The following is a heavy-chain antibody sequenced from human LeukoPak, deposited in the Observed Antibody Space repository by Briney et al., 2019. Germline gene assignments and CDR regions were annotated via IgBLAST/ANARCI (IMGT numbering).Heavy chain of an antibody. CDR1: GFTFSSYA. J-gene: IGHJ4*02. CDR2: ISGSGGST. D-gene: IGHD6-13*01. V-gene: IGHV3-43*02. Sequence: PGGSLRLSCAASGFTFSSYAMSWVRQAPGKGLEWVSAISGSGGSTYYADSVKGRFTISRDNSKNSLYLQMNSLRTEDTALYYCAKDILAAAGTLSDYFDYWGQGTLVTVSS. CDR3: AKDILAAAGTLSDYFDY.